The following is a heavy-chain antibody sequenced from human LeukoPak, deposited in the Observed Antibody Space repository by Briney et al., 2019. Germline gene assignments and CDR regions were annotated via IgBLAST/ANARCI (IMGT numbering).Heavy chain of an antibody. D-gene: IGHD2-2*02. Sequence: GASVKVSCKASGYTFTGYYMHWVRQAPGQGLEWMGWINPNSGGTNYAQKFQGRVTMTRDTSISTAYMELSRLRSDDTAVYYCARDTKLLYTLFDYWGQGTLVTVSS. J-gene: IGHJ4*02. V-gene: IGHV1-2*02. CDR1: GYTFTGYY. CDR3: ARDTKLLYTLFDY. CDR2: INPNSGGT.